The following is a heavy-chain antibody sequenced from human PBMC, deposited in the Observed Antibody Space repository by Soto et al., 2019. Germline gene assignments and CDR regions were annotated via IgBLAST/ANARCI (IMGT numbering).Heavy chain of an antibody. J-gene: IGHJ4*02. CDR3: ARLEGPGCSIDH. CDR2: VYPADSDT. Sequence: EVQLVQSGTEVKKPGESLKISCKGSGFIFTDYWIAWVRQVPGKGLEWMGIVYPADSDTRHSPSFQGHVTISGDKAITTAYLQWSSLKASDTAMYYCARLEGPGCSIDHWGQGTLVTVSS. D-gene: IGHD2-8*01. CDR1: GFIFTDYW. V-gene: IGHV5-51*03.